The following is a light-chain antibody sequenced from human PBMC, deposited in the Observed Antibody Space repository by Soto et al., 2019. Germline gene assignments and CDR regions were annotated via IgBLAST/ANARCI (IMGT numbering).Light chain of an antibody. CDR2: GAS. J-gene: IGKJ5*01. V-gene: IGKV3-20*01. CDR3: QQYGSSSPTT. CDR1: QSVSSNY. Sequence: EIVLTQSPGTLSLSPGEGATLSCRASQSVSSNYLAWYQQRPGQAPRLLIYGASSRATGIPDRFSGGGSGTDFTLTISRLEPEDFAVYYCQQYGSSSPTTFGQGTQLEI.